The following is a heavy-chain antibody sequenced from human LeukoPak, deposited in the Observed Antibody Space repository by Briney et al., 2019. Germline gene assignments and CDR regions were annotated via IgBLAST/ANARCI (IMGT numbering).Heavy chain of an antibody. J-gene: IGHJ4*02. CDR1: GGSISGGDYY. CDR2: IYFSGST. V-gene: IGHV4-30-4*01. D-gene: IGHD3-10*01. CDR3: ARVPLRGVILYYFDY. Sequence: SETLSLTCTVSGGSISGGDYYWSWIRQPPGKGLEWIGYIYFSGSTYYNPSLKSRVTISVDTSKNQFSLKLSSVTAADTAVYYCARVPLRGVILYYFDYWGQGTLVTISS.